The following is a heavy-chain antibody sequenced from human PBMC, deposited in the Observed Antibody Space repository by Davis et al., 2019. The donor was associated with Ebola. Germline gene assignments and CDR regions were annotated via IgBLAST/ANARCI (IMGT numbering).Heavy chain of an antibody. CDR3: ARTLGYYDTTGYRDDYFYGMDV. J-gene: IGHJ6*04. V-gene: IGHV3-53*01. D-gene: IGHD3-22*01. CDR2: IYSGGST. CDR1: GGSISSGDYY. Sequence: ETLSLTCTVSGGSISSGDYYWSWIRQAPGKGLEWVSVIYSGGSTYYADSVKGRFTISRDNTKNTLYLQMNSLRAEDTAVYYCARTLGYYDTTGYRDDYFYGMDVWGKGTTVTVSS.